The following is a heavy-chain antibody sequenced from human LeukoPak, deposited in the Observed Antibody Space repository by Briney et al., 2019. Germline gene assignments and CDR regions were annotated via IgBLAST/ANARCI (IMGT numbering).Heavy chain of an antibody. V-gene: IGHV4-39*01. D-gene: IGHD3-22*01. Sequence: PSETLSLTCTVSGGSISSSSYYWGWIRQPPGKGLEWIGSIYYSGITYYNPSLKSRVTISVDTSKNQFSLKLGSVTAADTAVYFCARQRGYHYDSTTNRFSDLWGQGTRVTVSS. CDR3: ARQRGYHYDSTTNRFSDL. CDR1: GGSISSSSYY. J-gene: IGHJ5*02. CDR2: IYYSGIT.